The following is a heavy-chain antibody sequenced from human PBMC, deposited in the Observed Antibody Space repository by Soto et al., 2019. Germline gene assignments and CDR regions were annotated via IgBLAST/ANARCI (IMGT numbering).Heavy chain of an antibody. CDR3: ARRYGYSFDY. V-gene: IGHV4-59*08. CDR2: IYYSGST. CDR1: GGSISSYY. D-gene: IGHD1-1*01. J-gene: IGHJ4*02. Sequence: QVQLQESGPGLLKPSETLSLTCTVSGGSISSYYWSWIRQPPGKGLEWIGYIYYSGSTTYNPSLKSRVTISVDTSKNQFSLKLSSVTAADTAVYYCARRYGYSFDYWGQGTLVTVSS.